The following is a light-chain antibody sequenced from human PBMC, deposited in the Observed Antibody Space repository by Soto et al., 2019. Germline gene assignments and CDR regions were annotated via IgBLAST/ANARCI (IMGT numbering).Light chain of an antibody. CDR2: DAS. CDR1: QSVSSY. J-gene: IGKJ1*01. Sequence: EIGLTQSASTLSLSPGERATLSWPASQSVSSYLAWYQQKPGQAPRLLIYDASNRATGIPARFSGSWSGTDFTLTISSLEPEDFAVYYCQQRSNWPWTFGQGTKVDIK. CDR3: QQRSNWPWT. V-gene: IGKV3-11*01.